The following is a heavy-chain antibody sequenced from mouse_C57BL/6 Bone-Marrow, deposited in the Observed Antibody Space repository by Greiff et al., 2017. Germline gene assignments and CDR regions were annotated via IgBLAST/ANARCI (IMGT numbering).Heavy chain of an antibody. CDR1: GYTFTSYW. V-gene: IGHV1-55*01. CDR3: ERDITTGVAIFDY. J-gene: IGHJ2*03. D-gene: IGHD1-1*01. Sequence: QVQLQQSGAELVKPGASVTMSCKASGYTFTSYWITWVKQRPGQGLEWIGDIYPGSGSTTYNEKFKSKATLTVDTSSSTAYMQLSSLTSEDSAVYCCERDITTGVAIFDYWGRGNSLTVTS. CDR2: IYPGSGST.